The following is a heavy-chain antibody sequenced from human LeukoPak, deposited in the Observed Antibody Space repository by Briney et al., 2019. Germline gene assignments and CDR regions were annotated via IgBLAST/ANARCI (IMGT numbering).Heavy chain of an antibody. CDR2: IFHSGST. J-gene: IGHJ6*02. CDR1: GGSISGSNW. D-gene: IGHD2-8*01. Sequence: SETLSLTCAVSGGSISGSNWWSWVRQPPGKGLEWIGEIFHSGSTYYNPSLKSRVTISVDTSKNQFSLKLSSVTAADTAVYYCARLYYYYGMDVWGQGTTVTVSS. V-gene: IGHV4-4*02. CDR3: ARLYYYYGMDV.